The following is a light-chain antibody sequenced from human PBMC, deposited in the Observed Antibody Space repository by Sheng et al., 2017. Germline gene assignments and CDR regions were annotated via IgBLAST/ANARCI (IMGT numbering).Light chain of an antibody. Sequence: DIQMTQSPSSLSTSVGDRVTITCRASQGISNYLAWYQQKPGKVPKLLIYAASTLQSGVPSRFSGSGSGTDFTLTISSLQPEDVATYYCQKYDNLPSFGQGTRLEIK. J-gene: IGKJ5*01. CDR1: QGISNY. CDR2: AAS. V-gene: IGKV1-27*01. CDR3: QKYDNLPS.